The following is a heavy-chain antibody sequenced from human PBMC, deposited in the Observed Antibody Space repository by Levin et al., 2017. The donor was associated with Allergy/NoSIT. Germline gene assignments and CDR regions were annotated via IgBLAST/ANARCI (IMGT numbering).Heavy chain of an antibody. CDR1: GFTFSTYA. V-gene: IGHV3-64*01. J-gene: IGHJ4*02. Sequence: GGSLRLSCAASGFTFSTYAMHWVRQAPGKGLEYVSAICSNGGSTYYANSVKGRFTISRDNSKNTLYLQMGSLRAEDMAVYYCARAYCSSTSGCYDYWGQGTLVTVSS. CDR3: ARAYCSSTSGCYDY. CDR2: ICSNGGST. D-gene: IGHD2-2*01.